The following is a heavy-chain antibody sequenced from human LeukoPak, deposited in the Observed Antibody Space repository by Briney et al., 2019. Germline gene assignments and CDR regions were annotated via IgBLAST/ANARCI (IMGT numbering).Heavy chain of an antibody. D-gene: IGHD2-2*02. CDR3: ASPVRYCSSTNCYIDYYYGMDV. CDR2: ISNDGNNK. Sequence: GRSLRLSCAASGFTFSTYAMHWVRQAPGKGLEWVAVISNDGNNKYYADSVKGRFTISRDNSKNTLYLQMNSLRVADTAVYYCASPVRYCSSTNCYIDYYYGMDVWGQGTTVTVSS. CDR1: GFTFSTYA. V-gene: IGHV3-30-3*01. J-gene: IGHJ6*02.